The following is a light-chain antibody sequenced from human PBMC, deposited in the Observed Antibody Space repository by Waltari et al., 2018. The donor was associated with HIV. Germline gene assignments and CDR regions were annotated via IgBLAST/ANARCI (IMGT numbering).Light chain of an antibody. Sequence: EVVMSQFPLSLAVTPGQPASISCTSSEGLVYRDGNNYLNWFHQRPGQSPRLLIFRVSNWDPGVPDRFRGSGSHTNFTLEITRVQSDDVGIFYCMQGTHWPPTFGQGTRLEI. CDR1: EGLVYRDGNNY. CDR2: RVS. CDR3: MQGTHWPPT. J-gene: IGKJ2*01. V-gene: IGKV2D-30*01.